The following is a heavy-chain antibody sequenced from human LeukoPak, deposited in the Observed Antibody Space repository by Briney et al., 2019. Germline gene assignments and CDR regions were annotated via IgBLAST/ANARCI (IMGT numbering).Heavy chain of an antibody. CDR1: GYTFTSYD. D-gene: IGHD3-3*01. CDR2: MNANSGNT. Sequence: GASVKVSCKASGYTFTSYDINWVRQATGQGLEWMGWMNANSGNTGYAQKFQGRVTMTRNTSISTAYMELSSLRSQDTAVYYCARGRLAYDFWSGYYWGDNSLLNWFDPWGQGTLVTVSS. J-gene: IGHJ5*02. CDR3: ARGRLAYDFWSGYYWGDNSLLNWFDP. V-gene: IGHV1-8*01.